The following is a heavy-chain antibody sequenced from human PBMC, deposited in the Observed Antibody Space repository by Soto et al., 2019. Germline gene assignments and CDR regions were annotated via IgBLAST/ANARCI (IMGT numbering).Heavy chain of an antibody. Sequence: LSLTCTVSGGSISSGGYYWSWIRQHPGKGLEWIGYIYYSGNTYYNPSLKSRVTISVDTSKNQFSLKLNSVTAADTAVYYCARHNYGSGSTYFDYWGQGTLVTVSS. CDR2: IYYSGNT. J-gene: IGHJ4*02. D-gene: IGHD3-10*01. CDR3: ARHNYGSGSTYFDY. V-gene: IGHV4-31*02. CDR1: GGSISSGGYY.